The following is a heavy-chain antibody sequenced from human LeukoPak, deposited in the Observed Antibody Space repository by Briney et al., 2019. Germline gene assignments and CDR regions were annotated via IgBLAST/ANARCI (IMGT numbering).Heavy chain of an antibody. J-gene: IGHJ4*02. Sequence: GGSLRLSCAASGFTFSNYGMHWVRQAPGKGLEWVAVSWYDGSTKYYADSVKGRFSISRDNSKNTVSLQMSSLRPEDTAVYYCARDIGGSYSQGLDHWGQGTLVTVSS. CDR1: GFTFSNYG. CDR3: ARDIGGSYSQGLDH. V-gene: IGHV3-33*01. CDR2: SWYDGSTK. D-gene: IGHD1-26*01.